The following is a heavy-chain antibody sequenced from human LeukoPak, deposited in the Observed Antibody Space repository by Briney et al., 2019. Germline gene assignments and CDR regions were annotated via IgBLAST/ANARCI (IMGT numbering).Heavy chain of an antibody. V-gene: IGHV1-24*01. Sequence: ASVKVSCKVSGYTLTELSMHWVRQAPGKGLEWVGGFDPEDGETIYAQKFQGRVTMTEDTSTDTAYMELSSLRSEDTAVYYCATRSNGYYDSSGYTENDYWGQGTLVTVSS. CDR2: FDPEDGET. CDR3: ATRSNGYYDSSGYTENDY. CDR1: GYTLTELS. D-gene: IGHD3-22*01. J-gene: IGHJ4*02.